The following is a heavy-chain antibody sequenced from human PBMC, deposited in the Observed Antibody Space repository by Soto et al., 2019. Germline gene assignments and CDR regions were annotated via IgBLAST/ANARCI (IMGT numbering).Heavy chain of an antibody. CDR1: GFTFSSYG. D-gene: IGHD3-10*01. V-gene: IGHV3-33*01. J-gene: IGHJ6*02. Sequence: QVQLVESGGGVVQPGRSLRLSCAASGFTFSSYGMHWVRQAPGKGLEWVAVIWYDGSNKYYADSVKGRFTISRDNSKNQLYLPMNSLRAEETAVYYCTRFGEFTLGSVYYYYGMDVWGQGTTVTVSS. CDR3: TRFGEFTLGSVYYYYGMDV. CDR2: IWYDGSNK.